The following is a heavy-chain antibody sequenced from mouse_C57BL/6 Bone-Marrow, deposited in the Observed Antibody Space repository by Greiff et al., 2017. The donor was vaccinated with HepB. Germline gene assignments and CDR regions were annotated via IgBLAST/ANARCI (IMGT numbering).Heavy chain of an antibody. CDR2: ISSGGDYT. V-gene: IGHV5-9-1*02. J-gene: IGHJ3*01. CDR1: GFTFSSYA. CDR3: TRGFYYCGSGYGFLGGFAY. Sequence: EVQGVESGEGLVKPGGSLKLSCAASGFTFSSYAMSWVRQTPEKRLEWVAYISSGGDYTYYADTVKGRFTISRDNARNTLYLQMSSLKSEDTAMYYCTRGFYYCGSGYGFLGGFAYWGQGTLVTVSA. D-gene: IGHD1-1*01.